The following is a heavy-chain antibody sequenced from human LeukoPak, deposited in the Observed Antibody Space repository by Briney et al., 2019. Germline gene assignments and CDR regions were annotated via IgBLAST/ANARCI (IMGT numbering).Heavy chain of an antibody. V-gene: IGHV1-18*01. J-gene: IGHJ4*02. D-gene: IGHD1-1*01. CDR1: GYTFFNFG. CDR2: ISAVKGIT. Sequence: ASVKVSCKASGYTFFNFGISWVRQAPGQGLEWMEWISAVKGITNYAQKFQGRVTVTTDTSTSTAYMELRGLTSDDTAVYYCARDNDLGTFQAENYWGPGTLVTVSS. CDR3: ARDNDLGTFQAENY.